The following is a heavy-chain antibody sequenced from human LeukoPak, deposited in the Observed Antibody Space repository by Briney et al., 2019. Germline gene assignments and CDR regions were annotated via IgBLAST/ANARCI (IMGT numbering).Heavy chain of an antibody. CDR3: AIREMYSSGWCLGY. J-gene: IGHJ4*02. V-gene: IGHV3-23*01. CDR1: AFTFRSNA. CDR2: ISGSGGST. Sequence: GGSLRPSWAPSAFTFRSNAMSWVRQAPGGWLEWVSAISGSGGSTYYAGSVKGRFTISRDNSKNTLYLQMNSLRAEDTALYYCAIREMYSSGWCLGYWGQGTLVTVSS. D-gene: IGHD6-19*01.